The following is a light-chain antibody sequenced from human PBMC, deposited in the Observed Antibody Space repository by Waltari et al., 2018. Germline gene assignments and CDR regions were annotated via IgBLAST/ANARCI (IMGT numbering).Light chain of an antibody. V-gene: IGLV3-25*03. CDR1: TFPKHY. CDR2: KDT. Sequence: SHELTQPPSVSVSPGQTATITCSGETFPKHYVYWYQHKQGQAPVLLIYKDTERPSGIPDRFSGSSSGTSVTLTISGVQAEDEADYYCQLADSTVTYVFGPGTKVIVL. CDR3: QLADSTVTYV. J-gene: IGLJ1*01.